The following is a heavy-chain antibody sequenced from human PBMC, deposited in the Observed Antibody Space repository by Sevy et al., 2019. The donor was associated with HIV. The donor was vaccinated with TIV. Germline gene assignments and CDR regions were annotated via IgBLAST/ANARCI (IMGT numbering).Heavy chain of an antibody. CDR3: ARDCSSTTCLWGLDV. V-gene: IGHV3-7*03. CDR1: GFTFSNYW. CDR2: IKVDGSEK. Sequence: GGSLRLSCAASGFTFSNYWMTWVRQAPGKGLEWVANIKVDGSEKYYVDSVKGRFTISRDSAKNSLYLQMHSLRAEDTAVYHCARDCSSTTCLWGLDVWGQGTTVTVSS. J-gene: IGHJ6*02. D-gene: IGHD2-2*01.